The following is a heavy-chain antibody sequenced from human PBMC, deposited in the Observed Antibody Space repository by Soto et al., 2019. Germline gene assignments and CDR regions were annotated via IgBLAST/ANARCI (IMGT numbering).Heavy chain of an antibody. D-gene: IGHD2-15*01. CDR1: GGSISSGGYY. V-gene: IGHV4-31*03. Sequence: SETLSLTCTVSGGSISSGGYYWSWIRQHPGKGLEWIGYIYYSGSTYYDPSLKSRVTISVDTSKNQFSLKLSSVTAADTAVYYCARVVMCGSCYQYYFDYWGQGTLVTVSS. J-gene: IGHJ4*02. CDR3: ARVVMCGSCYQYYFDY. CDR2: IYYSGST.